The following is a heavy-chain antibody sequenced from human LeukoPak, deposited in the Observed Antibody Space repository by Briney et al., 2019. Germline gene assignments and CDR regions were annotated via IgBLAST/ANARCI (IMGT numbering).Heavy chain of an antibody. CDR2: IYSGGST. J-gene: IGHJ4*02. D-gene: IGHD6-19*01. CDR3: ARGSPRIAVAGTYY. CDR1: GFTVSSNY. Sequence: GGSLRLSCAASGFTVSSNYMSWVRQAPGKGLEWVSVIYSGGSTYYAGSVKGRFTISRDNSKNTLYLQMNSLRAEDTAVYYCARGSPRIAVAGTYYWGQGTLVTVSS. V-gene: IGHV3-53*01.